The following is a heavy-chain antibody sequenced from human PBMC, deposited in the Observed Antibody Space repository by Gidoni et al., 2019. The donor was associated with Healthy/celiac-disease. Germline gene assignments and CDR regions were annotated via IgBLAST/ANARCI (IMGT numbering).Heavy chain of an antibody. CDR2: IIPILGIA. V-gene: IGHV1-69*02. Sequence: QVQLVQSGAEVKKPGSSVKVSCKASGGTFSSYTISWVRQAPGQGLEWMGRIIPILGIANYAQKFQGRVTSTADKSTSTAYMELSSLRSEDTAVYYCARRGDSSGYVDAFDIWGQGTMVTVSS. J-gene: IGHJ3*02. CDR1: GGTFSSYT. D-gene: IGHD6-19*01. CDR3: ARRGDSSGYVDAFDI.